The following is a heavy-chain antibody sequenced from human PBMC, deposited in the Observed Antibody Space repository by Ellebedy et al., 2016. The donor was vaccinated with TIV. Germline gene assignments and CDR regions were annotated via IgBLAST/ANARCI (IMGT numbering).Heavy chain of an antibody. V-gene: IGHV1-46*01. J-gene: IGHJ4*02. D-gene: IGHD1-26*01. Sequence: AASVKVSCKASAYTFTSDLIHWVRQAPGQGLEWMGIINPSGGGTGYAQKFQDRVTMTRDTSASTVYMELSSLRSEDTAVYYCAREGGVYYFDYWGQGTLVTVSS. CDR3: AREGGVYYFDY. CDR1: AYTFTSDL. CDR2: INPSGGGT.